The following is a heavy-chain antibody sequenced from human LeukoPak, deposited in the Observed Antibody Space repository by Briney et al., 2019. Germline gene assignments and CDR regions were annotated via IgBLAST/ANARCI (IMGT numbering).Heavy chain of an antibody. CDR1: GGSISSGGYY. J-gene: IGHJ5*02. Sequence: SETLSLTCTVSGGSISSGGYYWSWIRQHPGKGLEWIGYIYYSGSTYYNPSLKSRVTISVDTSKNQFSLKLSSVTAADTAVYYCAREPISDNWFDPWGQGTLVTVSS. CDR3: AREPISDNWFDP. CDR2: IYYSGST. V-gene: IGHV4-31*03. D-gene: IGHD2-21*01.